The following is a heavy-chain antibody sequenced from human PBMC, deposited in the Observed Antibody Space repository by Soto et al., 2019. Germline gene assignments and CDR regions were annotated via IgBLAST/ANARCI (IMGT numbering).Heavy chain of an antibody. CDR2: IYYNGST. Sequence: PSETLSLTCTVSGGSISSYYWSWIRQPPGKGLEWIGYIYYNGSTNYNPSLKSRVTISVDTSKNQFSLKLSSVTAADTAVYYCARVGYSSSSRGFDYWGQGTLVTVSS. CDR3: ARVGYSSSSRGFDY. J-gene: IGHJ4*02. CDR1: GGSISSYY. D-gene: IGHD6-6*01. V-gene: IGHV4-59*01.